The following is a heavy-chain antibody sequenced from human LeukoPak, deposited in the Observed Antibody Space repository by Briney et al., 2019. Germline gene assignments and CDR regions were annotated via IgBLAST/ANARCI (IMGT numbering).Heavy chain of an antibody. CDR3: ARDTGVVVPAATLGFDP. D-gene: IGHD2-2*01. Sequence: GGSLRLSCAASGFTFSDYYMSWIRQAPGKGLEGVSYISSSGSTIYYADSVKGRFTISRDNAKNSLYLQMNSLRAEDTAVYYCARDTGVVVPAATLGFDPWGQGTLVTVSS. CDR1: GFTFSDYY. CDR2: ISSSGSTI. V-gene: IGHV3-11*04. J-gene: IGHJ5*02.